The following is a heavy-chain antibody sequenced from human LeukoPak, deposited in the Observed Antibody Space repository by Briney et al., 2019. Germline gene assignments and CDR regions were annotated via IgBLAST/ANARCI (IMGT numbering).Heavy chain of an antibody. Sequence: PGASLRLSCAASGFIFSNYGMSWVRQAPGKGLERVSAIGGRDGGTYYADSVKGRVTVSRDDPKNTLYLQMNTLRVEDTAVYYCAKWGDYDILTGYYDSDYWGHGTLVTVSS. CDR1: GFIFSNYG. V-gene: IGHV3-23*01. CDR2: IGGRDGGT. J-gene: IGHJ4*01. CDR3: AKWGDYDILTGYYDSDY. D-gene: IGHD3-9*01.